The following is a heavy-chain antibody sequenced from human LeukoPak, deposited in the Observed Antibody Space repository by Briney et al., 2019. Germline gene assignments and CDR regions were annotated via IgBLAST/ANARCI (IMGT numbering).Heavy chain of an antibody. CDR3: VKTWSD. Sequence: GGALMLCCGAHGFTFRNSWREWGRQARGKGLEWVANIREDGGEKYHADSVKGRFSISRDNAKNSLFLQMNSLRAEDTALYYCVKTWSDWGQGTLVTVSS. CDR1: GFTFRNSW. D-gene: IGHD3-3*01. CDR2: IREDGGEK. J-gene: IGHJ4*02. V-gene: IGHV3-7*03.